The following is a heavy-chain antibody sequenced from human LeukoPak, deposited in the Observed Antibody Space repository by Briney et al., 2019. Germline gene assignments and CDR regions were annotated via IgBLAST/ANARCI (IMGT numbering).Heavy chain of an antibody. CDR1: GFTFSSYS. CDR3: ARGASVVPGIDNAFDI. J-gene: IGHJ3*02. Sequence: GGSLRLSCAASGFTFSSYSMNWVRQAPGKGLEWVSSISTSSSYINYADSVKGHFAISRDNAKKSLYLQMNSLRADDTALYYCARGASVVPGIDNAFDIWGQGTMVTVSS. CDR2: ISTSSSYI. D-gene: IGHD6-19*01. V-gene: IGHV3-21*01.